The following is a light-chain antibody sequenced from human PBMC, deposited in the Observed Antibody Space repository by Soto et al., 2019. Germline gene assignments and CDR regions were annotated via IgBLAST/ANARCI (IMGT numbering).Light chain of an antibody. Sequence: QSVLTQPPSVSGSPGQSVAISCTGTSSDVGSSNCVSWYQQPPGTAPKLMIYDVSNRPSGVPDRFSGYKSGNTASLTISGLQAEDEADYYCSSYATSSTYVFGTGTKVTVL. CDR2: DVS. V-gene: IGLV2-18*02. J-gene: IGLJ1*01. CDR3: SSYATSSTYV. CDR1: SSDVGSSNC.